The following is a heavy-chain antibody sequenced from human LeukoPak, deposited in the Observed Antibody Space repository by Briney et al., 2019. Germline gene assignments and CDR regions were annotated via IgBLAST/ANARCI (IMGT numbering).Heavy chain of an antibody. D-gene: IGHD1-14*01. J-gene: IGHJ5*02. CDR1: SGSISGHY. CDR3: ARQAQDGTDNYFDP. CDR2: IYTSGIT. Sequence: SETLSLTCTVSSGSISGHYWSWIRQSPGRGLEWIGNIYTSGITKYNPSLNSRVTISIDTSRNRFSLKVTSMTAADTAIYYCARQAQDGTDNYFDPWGRGILVTVSS. V-gene: IGHV4-4*09.